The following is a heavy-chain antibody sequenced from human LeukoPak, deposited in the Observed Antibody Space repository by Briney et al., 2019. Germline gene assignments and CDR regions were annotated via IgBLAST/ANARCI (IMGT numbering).Heavy chain of an antibody. CDR3: ARVVGYYYVAFDI. J-gene: IGHJ3*02. V-gene: IGHV3-53*01. CDR2: INSGGNT. Sequence: PGGSLRLSCAASGFTVNSNYMSWVRQAPGKGLEWVSVINSGGNTNYADSVKGRFTILRDNSQNTLYLQMNSLRAEDTAVYYCARVVGYYYVAFDIWGQGTKVTVSS. D-gene: IGHD3-10*02. CDR1: GFTVNSNY.